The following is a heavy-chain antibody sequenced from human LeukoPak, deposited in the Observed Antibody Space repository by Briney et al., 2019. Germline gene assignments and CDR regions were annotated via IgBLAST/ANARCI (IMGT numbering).Heavy chain of an antibody. CDR1: GFTFSSYS. Sequence: GGSLRLSCAASGFTFSSYSMNWVRQAPGKGLEWFSSISSSSSYIYYADSVKGRFTIPRDNAKNSLYLQMNSLRAEDTAVYYCARTPHSGSYRVDYWGQGTLVTVSS. V-gene: IGHV3-21*01. CDR2: ISSSSSYI. CDR3: ARTPHSGSYRVDY. D-gene: IGHD1-26*01. J-gene: IGHJ4*02.